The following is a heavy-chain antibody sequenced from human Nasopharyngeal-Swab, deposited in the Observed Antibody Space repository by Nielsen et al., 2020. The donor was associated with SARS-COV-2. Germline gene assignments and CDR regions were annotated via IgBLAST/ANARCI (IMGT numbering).Heavy chain of an antibody. CDR3: ATVDQNFDY. V-gene: IGHV1-24*01. J-gene: IGHJ4*01. CDR2: FDPEDGET. CDR1: GYTLTELS. D-gene: IGHD2-21*01. Sequence: ASVKVSCKVSGYTLTELSIHWVRQAPGKGLEWMGGFDPEDGETIYAQQFQGRVTMTEDTSTDPAYMELSSLRSEDTAVYYCATVDQNFDYWGHGTLVTVSS.